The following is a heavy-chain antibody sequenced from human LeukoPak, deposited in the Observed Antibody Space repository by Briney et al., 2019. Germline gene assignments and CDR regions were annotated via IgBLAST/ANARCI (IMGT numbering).Heavy chain of an antibody. CDR1: GFTFSNYA. D-gene: IGHD1-26*01. Sequence: PGGSLRLSCAASGFTFSNYAMSWVRQAPGKGLEWVSAISGTGGSIYYADSVKGRFTISRDNSKNTLYLQMNSLRAAGTAVYYCAKGQRWELPFDYWGQGTLVTVSS. CDR3: AKGQRWELPFDY. CDR2: ISGTGGSI. J-gene: IGHJ4*02. V-gene: IGHV3-23*01.